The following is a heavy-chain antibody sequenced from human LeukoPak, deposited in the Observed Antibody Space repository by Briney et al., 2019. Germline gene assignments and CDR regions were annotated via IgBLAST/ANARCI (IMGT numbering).Heavy chain of an antibody. D-gene: IGHD6-13*01. CDR1: GGSFSDYY. CDR2: INHSGST. V-gene: IGHV4-34*01. Sequence: PSETLSLTCAVYGGSFSDYYWSWVRQPPGKGLEWIGEINHSGSTNYNPSLKSRVTISVDTSKNQFSLKLSSVTAADTAVYYCARRYSSSWRRNYYYYMDVWGKGTTVTVSS. J-gene: IGHJ6*03. CDR3: ARRYSSSWRRNYYYYMDV.